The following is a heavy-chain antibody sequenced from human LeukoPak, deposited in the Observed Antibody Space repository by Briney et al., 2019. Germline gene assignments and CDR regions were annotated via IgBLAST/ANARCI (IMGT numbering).Heavy chain of an antibody. CDR2: ISYDGSNK. J-gene: IGHJ6*04. Sequence: PGRSLRLSCAASGFTFSSYGMHWVRQAPGKGLEWVAVISYDGSNKYYADSVKGRFTISRDNSKNTLYLQMNSLRAEDTAVYYCAKDYYGYGMDVRGKGTTVTVSS. V-gene: IGHV3-30*18. CDR3: AKDYYGYGMDV. CDR1: GFTFSSYG.